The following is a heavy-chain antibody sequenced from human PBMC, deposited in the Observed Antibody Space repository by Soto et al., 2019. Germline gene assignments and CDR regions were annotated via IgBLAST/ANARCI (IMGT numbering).Heavy chain of an antibody. D-gene: IGHD2-2*01. CDR1: GGSISSSSYY. V-gene: IGHV4-39*01. Sequence: QLQLQEAGPGLVKPSETLSLTCTVSGGSISSSSYYWGWIRQPPGKGLEWIGSIYYSGSTYYNPSLKRRVTISVATSKNQFSLKLSSVTAADTAVYYCARHYGIVVVPASSGGWFDPWGQGTLVTVSS. J-gene: IGHJ5*02. CDR3: ARHYGIVVVPASSGGWFDP. CDR2: IYYSGST.